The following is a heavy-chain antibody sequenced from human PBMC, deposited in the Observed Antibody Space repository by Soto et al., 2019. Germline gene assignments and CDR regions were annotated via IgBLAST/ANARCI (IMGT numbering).Heavy chain of an antibody. CDR2: IKSKTDGGTT. J-gene: IGHJ4*02. CDR3: TTDLPASSYGDYSILKPTGGY. V-gene: IGHV3-15*01. CDR1: GFTFSNAW. Sequence: VGSVRLSCAASGFTFSNAWMSWVRQSPGKGLEWVGRIKSKTDGGTTDYAAPVKGRFTISRDDSKNTLYLQMNSLKTEDTDVYYCTTDLPASSYGDYSILKPTGGYWGQGTLVSVSS. D-gene: IGHD4-17*01.